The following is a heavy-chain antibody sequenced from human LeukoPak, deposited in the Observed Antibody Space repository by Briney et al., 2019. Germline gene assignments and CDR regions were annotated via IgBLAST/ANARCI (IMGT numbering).Heavy chain of an antibody. CDR1: GGSFSGYY. V-gene: IGHV4-34*01. Sequence: SEILSLTCAVYGGSFSGYYWSWIRQPPGKGLEWIGEINHSGSTNYNPSLKSRVTISVDTSKNQFSLKLSSVTAADTAVYYCARVSGEQLVLGWGQGTLVTVSS. CDR3: ARVSGEQLVLG. J-gene: IGHJ4*02. D-gene: IGHD6-13*01. CDR2: INHSGST.